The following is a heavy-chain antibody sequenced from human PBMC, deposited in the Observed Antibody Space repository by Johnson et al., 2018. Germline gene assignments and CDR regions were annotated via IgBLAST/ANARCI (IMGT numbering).Heavy chain of an antibody. J-gene: IGHJ3*02. CDR3: AGPGGGYNLGDAFDI. Sequence: EVQLVETGAEVKKPGESLKISCKGSGYSFTSYWIGWVRQMPGKGLEWMGIIYPGDSDTRYSPSFQGQVTISADKSISTAYLQWSSLKASDTAMYSCAGPGGGYNLGDAFDIWGQGTMVTVSS. CDR1: GYSFTSYW. D-gene: IGHD5-24*01. CDR2: IYPGDSDT. V-gene: IGHV5-51*03.